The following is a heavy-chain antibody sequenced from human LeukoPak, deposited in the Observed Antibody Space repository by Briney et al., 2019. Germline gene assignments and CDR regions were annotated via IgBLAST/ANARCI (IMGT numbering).Heavy chain of an antibody. Sequence: GGSLRLSCAASGFTFSSYWMSWVRQAPGRGLEWVANIKQDGSENYYVDSVKGRFTISRYNAKNSLDLQMNSLRVEDTALYYCARDRTIHDYWGQGTLVTVSS. V-gene: IGHV3-7*01. J-gene: IGHJ4*02. D-gene: IGHD4/OR15-4a*01. CDR1: GFTFSSYW. CDR2: IKQDGSEN. CDR3: ARDRTIHDY.